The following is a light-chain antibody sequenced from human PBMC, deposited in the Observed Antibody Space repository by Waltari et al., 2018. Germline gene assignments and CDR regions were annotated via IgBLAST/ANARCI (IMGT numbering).Light chain of an antibody. Sequence: QSALTQPASVSGSPGQSITMSCTGTSSDIGYYNLVSCYQQVPGKAPKLLIYDVTYRPSGILDRFSGSKSGNTASLTISGLQPDDEAYYFCCSFTTSTALVFGGGTRLTVL. CDR3: CSFTTSTALV. V-gene: IGLV2-14*03. CDR2: DVT. J-gene: IGLJ3*02. CDR1: SSDIGYYNL.